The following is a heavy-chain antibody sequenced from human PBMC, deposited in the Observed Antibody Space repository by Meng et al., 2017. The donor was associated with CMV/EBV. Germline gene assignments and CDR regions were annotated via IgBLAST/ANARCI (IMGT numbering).Heavy chain of an antibody. CDR3: ARSRSPGDPFDYDFWSGYPDTMDV. Sequence: SETLSLTCTVSGGSISSYYWSWIRQPPGKGLEWIGYIYYSGSTNYNPSLKSRVTISVDTSKNQFSLKLSSVTAADTAVYYCARSRSPGDPFDYDFWSGYPDTMDVWGQGTTVTVSS. V-gene: IGHV4-59*01. J-gene: IGHJ6*02. CDR1: GGSISSYY. D-gene: IGHD3-3*01. CDR2: IYYSGST.